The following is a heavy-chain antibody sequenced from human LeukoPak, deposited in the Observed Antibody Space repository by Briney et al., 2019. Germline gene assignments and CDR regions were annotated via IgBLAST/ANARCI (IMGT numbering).Heavy chain of an antibody. D-gene: IGHD4-23*01. CDR2: IYATGNT. CDR3: ARELGSDYGGYSP. J-gene: IGHJ5*02. CDR1: GGSMRSDSSF. V-gene: IGHV4-61*02. Sequence: SETLSLTCSVSGGSMRSDSSFWSWIRQPAGKGLEWIGRIYATGNTNYNPSLERRVTISVDTSKNQLSLELTSVTAADTAVYYCARELGSDYGGYSPWGQGTLVTVSS.